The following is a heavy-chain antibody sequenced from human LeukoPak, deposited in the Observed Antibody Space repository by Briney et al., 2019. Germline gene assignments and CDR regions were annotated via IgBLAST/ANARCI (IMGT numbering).Heavy chain of an antibody. J-gene: IGHJ4*02. CDR1: GFPFSSYS. D-gene: IGHD3-16*02. V-gene: IGHV3-21*01. Sequence: GGSLRLSCAASGFPFSSYSMNWVRQAPGKGLEWVSSISSSSSYIYYADSVKGRFTISRDNAKNSLYLQMNSLRAEDTAVYYCARDRGYDYVWGSYRSVDYWGQGTLVTVSS. CDR2: ISSSSSYI. CDR3: ARDRGYDYVWGSYRSVDY.